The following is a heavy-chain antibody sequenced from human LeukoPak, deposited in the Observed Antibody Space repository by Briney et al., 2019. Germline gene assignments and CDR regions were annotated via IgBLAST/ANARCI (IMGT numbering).Heavy chain of an antibody. CDR1: GFTFSSYG. Sequence: PGGSLRLSCAASGFTFSSYGMHWVRQAPGKGLEWVAVIRYDGSNKYYADSVKGRFTISRDNSKNTLYLQMNSLRAEDTAVYYCARDPYSSSWYPLYYFDYWGQGTLVTVSS. CDR2: IRYDGSNK. V-gene: IGHV3-33*01. J-gene: IGHJ4*02. D-gene: IGHD6-13*01. CDR3: ARDPYSSSWYPLYYFDY.